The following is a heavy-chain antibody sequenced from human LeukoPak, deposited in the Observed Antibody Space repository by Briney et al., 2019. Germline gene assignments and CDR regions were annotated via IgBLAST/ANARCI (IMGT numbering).Heavy chain of an antibody. Sequence: PPGGSLRFSCAASGFTFSSYEMNWVRQAPGKGLEWVSYISSSGSTIYYADSVKGRFTISRDNAKNSLYLQMNSLRAEDTAVYYCARGFIRNDYWGQGTLVTVSS. CDR1: GFTFSSYE. CDR2: ISSSGSTI. V-gene: IGHV3-48*03. D-gene: IGHD3-16*01. J-gene: IGHJ4*02. CDR3: ARGFIRNDY.